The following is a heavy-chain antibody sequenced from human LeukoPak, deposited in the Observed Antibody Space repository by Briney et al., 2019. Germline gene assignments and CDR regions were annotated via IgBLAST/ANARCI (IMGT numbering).Heavy chain of an antibody. CDR1: GFTFSRYD. Sequence: PGRSLRLSCAASGFTFSRYDMHWVPQAPGKGLEWVAVIWYDGSKKFYADSVKGRLSISRDNSKNILHLQMNSLRVEDTAVYYCARELNYYDSSGYYEGTDPFDYWGQGTLVTVSS. CDR3: ARELNYYDSSGYYEGTDPFDY. D-gene: IGHD3-22*01. J-gene: IGHJ4*02. V-gene: IGHV3-33*01. CDR2: IWYDGSKK.